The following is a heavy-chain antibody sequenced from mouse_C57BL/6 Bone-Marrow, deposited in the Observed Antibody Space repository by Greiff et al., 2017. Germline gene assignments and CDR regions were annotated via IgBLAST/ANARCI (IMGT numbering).Heavy chain of an antibody. CDR3: VREITTVVATDFDV. Sequence: EVQLVESGGGLVQPKGSLKFSCAASGFNFNTYSMHWVRQAPGKGLEWVARIRSKSSNYETYYADSVKDRFTISTDYSQNMLYLQINNLKTEDTAMYYCVREITTVVATDFDVWGTGTTVTVSS. CDR1: GFNFNTYS. D-gene: IGHD1-1*01. V-gene: IGHV10-3*01. CDR2: IRSKSSNYET. J-gene: IGHJ1*03.